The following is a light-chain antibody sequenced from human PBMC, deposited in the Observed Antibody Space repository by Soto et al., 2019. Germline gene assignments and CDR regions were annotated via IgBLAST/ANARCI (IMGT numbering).Light chain of an antibody. CDR2: RAS. CDR1: QTVGDH. Sequence: DLPMTQSPSSLSASVGDRVTITCRASQTVGDHLNWYQQKPGTAPKLLFSRASRLQSGVPSRFTGSGLATDFTLTISSLQPEDFATYYCHQTFLSPPTFGQGTKVEIK. CDR3: HQTFLSPPT. V-gene: IGKV1-39*01. J-gene: IGKJ1*01.